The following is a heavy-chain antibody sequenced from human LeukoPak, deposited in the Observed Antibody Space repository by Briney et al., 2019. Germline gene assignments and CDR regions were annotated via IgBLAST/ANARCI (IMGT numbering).Heavy chain of an antibody. CDR1: GFTFSSYW. V-gene: IGHV3-7*01. D-gene: IGHD3-10*01. J-gene: IGHJ6*02. CDR3: ARDHPGARYSSYYYYYGMDV. CDR2: IKQDGSEK. Sequence: GGSLRLSCAASGFTFSSYWMSWVRQAPGKGLEWVANIKQDGSEKYYVDSVKGRFTISRDNAKNSLYLKMNSLRAEDTAVYYCARDHPGARYSSYYYYYGMDVWGQGTTVTVSS.